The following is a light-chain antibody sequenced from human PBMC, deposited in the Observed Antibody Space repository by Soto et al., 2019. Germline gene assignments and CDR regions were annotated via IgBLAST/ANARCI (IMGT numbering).Light chain of an antibody. Sequence: DIQMTRSPSTLSASVGDRVTITCRASQSISSWLAWYQQKPGKAPKLLIYDASSLESGVPSRFSGSGSGTESTLTISSLQPDDFATYYCQQYNSYSWTFGQGTKVDIK. CDR3: QQYNSYSWT. CDR2: DAS. CDR1: QSISSW. V-gene: IGKV1-5*01. J-gene: IGKJ1*01.